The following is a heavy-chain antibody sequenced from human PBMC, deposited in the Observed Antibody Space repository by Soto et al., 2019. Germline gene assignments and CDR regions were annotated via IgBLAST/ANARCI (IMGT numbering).Heavy chain of an antibody. V-gene: IGHV4-59*02. D-gene: IGHD3-3*01. CDR3: ARSAYYDFWSGYYSTYYYYGMDV. CDR2: IYYSGST. CDR1: GGSVTSYY. Sequence: SATLSLTCTVSGGSVTSYYWSWIRQPPGKGLEWIGYIYYSGSTNYNPSLKSRVTISVDTSKNQFSLKLSSVTAADTAVYYCARSAYYDFWSGYYSTYYYYGMDVWGQGTTVTVSS. J-gene: IGHJ6*02.